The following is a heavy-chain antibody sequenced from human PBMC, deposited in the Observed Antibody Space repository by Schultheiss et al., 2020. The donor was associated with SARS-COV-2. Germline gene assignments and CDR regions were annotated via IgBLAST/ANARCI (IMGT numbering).Heavy chain of an antibody. CDR2: IVPFFGTT. CDR3: ARDGGVSLVQGYTPFHG. D-gene: IGHD3-10*01. J-gene: IGHJ4*02. V-gene: IGHV1-69*13. Sequence: SVKVSCKASGGTFSNNAISWVRQAPGQGLEWMGGIVPFFGTTNYAQKFQDRITITVGESRSTAYMELSSLRSEDTAVYYCARDGGVSLVQGYTPFHGWGQGTLVTVSS. CDR1: GGTFSNNA.